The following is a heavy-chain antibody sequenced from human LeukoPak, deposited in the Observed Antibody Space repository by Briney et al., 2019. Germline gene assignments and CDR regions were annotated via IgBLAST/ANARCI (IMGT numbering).Heavy chain of an antibody. Sequence: GASVKVSCKASGYTFTSYYMHWVRQAPGQGLEWMGIINPSGGSTSYAQKFQGRVTMTRDTSTSTVYMELSSLRSEDTAVYYCARVRGPVRRTTDYYGYAFDIWGQGTMVTVSS. CDR1: GYTFTSYY. V-gene: IGHV1-46*01. CDR2: INPSGGST. J-gene: IGHJ3*02. D-gene: IGHD3-10*01. CDR3: ARVRGPVRRTTDYYGYAFDI.